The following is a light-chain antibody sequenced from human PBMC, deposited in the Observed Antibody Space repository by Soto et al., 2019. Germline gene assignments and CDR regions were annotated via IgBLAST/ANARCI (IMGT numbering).Light chain of an antibody. V-gene: IGLV1-40*01. J-gene: IGLJ1*01. Sequence: QSVLTQPPSVSRAPGQRVTISCTGSSSNIGAGYDVHWYQQLPGTAPKVLIYGNSNRPSGVPDRFSGSKSGTSASLAITGLQAEDEADYYCQSYDSSLSAHYVFGTGTKLTVL. CDR1: SSNIGAGYD. CDR3: QSYDSSLSAHYV. CDR2: GNS.